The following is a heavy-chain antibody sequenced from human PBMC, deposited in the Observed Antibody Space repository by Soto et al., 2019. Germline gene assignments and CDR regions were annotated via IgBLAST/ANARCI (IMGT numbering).Heavy chain of an antibody. CDR3: ARDWREDAFDI. J-gene: IGHJ3*02. CDR1: GFTFSSYG. V-gene: IGHV3-33*01. CDR2: IWYDGSNK. Sequence: GGSLKLSCAASGFTFSSYGMHWVRQAPGKGLEWVAVIWYDGSNKYYADSVKGRFTISRDNSKNTLYLQMNSLRAEDTAVYYCARDWREDAFDIWGQGTMVTVSS.